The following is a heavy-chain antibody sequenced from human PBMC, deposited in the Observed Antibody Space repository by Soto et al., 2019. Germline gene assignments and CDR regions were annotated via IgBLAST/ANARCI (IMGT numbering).Heavy chain of an antibody. CDR2: ISSGSSYI. D-gene: IGHD3-10*01. V-gene: IGHV3-21*01. Sequence: GGSLRLPCAACGFTFSDAWMNWVRQAPGQGLEWISSISSGSSYIYYAGSVKGRFTIYRDNAKNSLFLQMNSLRADDTAVYYCARDILAGGAYPDSWGQGTKVTVTS. J-gene: IGHJ5*01. CDR3: ARDILAGGAYPDS. CDR1: GFTFSDAW.